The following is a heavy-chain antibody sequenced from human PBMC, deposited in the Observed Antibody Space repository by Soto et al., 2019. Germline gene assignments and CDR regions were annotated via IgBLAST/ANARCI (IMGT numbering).Heavy chain of an antibody. V-gene: IGHV1-69*01. CDR3: AGFPEGSYALNEAVISTFGFY. CDR1: GDTFSKYA. Sequence: QVRLVQSGTEVKKPGSSVKVSCQASGDTFSKYAISWVRQAPGQGLEWLGGIIPIFGAPNHAQKFQGRVTITADESTTTVYMELTRLTSEDTAVYYCAGFPEGSYALNEAVISTFGFYWCQGTLVTVSS. D-gene: IGHD3-10*01. J-gene: IGHJ4*02. CDR2: IIPIFGAP.